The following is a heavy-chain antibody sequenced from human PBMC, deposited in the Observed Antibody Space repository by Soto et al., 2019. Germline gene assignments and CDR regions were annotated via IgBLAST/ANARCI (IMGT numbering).Heavy chain of an antibody. D-gene: IGHD3-10*01. CDR3: ARASGTLIYYYYYGMDV. CDR1: GFTFSSYG. J-gene: IGHJ6*02. V-gene: IGHV3-33*01. Sequence: GGSLRLSCAASGFTFSSYGMHWVRQAPGKGLEWVAVIWYDGSNKYYADSVKGRFTISRDNSKNTLYLQMNSLRAEDTAVYYCARASGTLIYYYYYGMDVWGQGTTVTVSS. CDR2: IWYDGSNK.